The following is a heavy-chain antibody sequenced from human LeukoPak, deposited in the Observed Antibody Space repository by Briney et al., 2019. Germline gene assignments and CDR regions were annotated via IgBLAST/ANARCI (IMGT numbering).Heavy chain of an antibody. Sequence: GGSLRLSCAASGFTFSSYAMHWVRQAPGKGLEYVSAISSNGGSTYYANSVKGRFTISRDNSKNTLYLQMGSLRAEDMAVYYCARDKHSWSYDYWGQGTLVTVPS. CDR3: ARDKHSWSYDY. CDR1: GFTFSSYA. CDR2: ISSNGGST. J-gene: IGHJ4*02. D-gene: IGHD1-26*01. V-gene: IGHV3-64*01.